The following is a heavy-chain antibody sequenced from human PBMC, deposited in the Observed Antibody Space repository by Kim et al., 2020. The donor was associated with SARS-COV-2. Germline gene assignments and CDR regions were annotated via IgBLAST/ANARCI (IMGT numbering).Heavy chain of an antibody. D-gene: IGHD7-27*01. CDR3: ARIHHVTGDRHWYFDL. CDR2: IKGDGGEK. Sequence: GGSLRLSCAGSGFTFSSYWMTWVRQAPGKGLEWVANIKGDGGEKYYVDSVKDRLAISRDNAKDSLYLQMNNLRAEDTAIYYCARIHHVTGDRHWYFDLWGRGTRVTVSS. CDR1: GFTFSSYW. V-gene: IGHV3-7*05. J-gene: IGHJ2*01.